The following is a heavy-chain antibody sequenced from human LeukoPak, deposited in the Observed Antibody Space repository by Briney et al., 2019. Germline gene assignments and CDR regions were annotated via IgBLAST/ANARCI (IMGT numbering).Heavy chain of an antibody. J-gene: IGHJ6*03. CDR2: ISWNSGTI. Sequence: GGSLRLSCAASGFTFDDYAMHWVRQAPGKGLEWVSGISWNSGTIAYADSVKGRFTISRDNAKNSLYLQMNSLRAEDTALYYCAKGDSSSSAYYYYYYMDVWGKGTTVTVSS. CDR3: AKGDSSSSAYYYYYYMDV. D-gene: IGHD6-6*01. CDR1: GFTFDDYA. V-gene: IGHV3-9*01.